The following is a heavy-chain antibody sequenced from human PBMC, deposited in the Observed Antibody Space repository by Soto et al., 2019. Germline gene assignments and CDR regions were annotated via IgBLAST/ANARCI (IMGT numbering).Heavy chain of an antibody. V-gene: IGHV4-39*02. Sequence: LSLTCDVSGDSISPTSYYWGWIRQPPGKGLEWIASIYYSGATYYNPSLQSRVTISVDTSNNRFSLTLSSLTAADTAVYFCSRLAYSGYLQTWGQGSRVTVSS. D-gene: IGHD1-26*01. CDR1: GDSISPTSYY. CDR3: SRLAYSGYLQT. CDR2: IYYSGAT. J-gene: IGHJ1*01.